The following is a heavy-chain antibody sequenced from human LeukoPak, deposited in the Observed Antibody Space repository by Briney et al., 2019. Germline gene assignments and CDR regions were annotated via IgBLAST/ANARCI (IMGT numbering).Heavy chain of an antibody. Sequence: SETLSLTCAVYGGSFSGYYWSWIRQPPGKGLEWIGEINHSGSTNYNPSLKSRVTISVDTSKNQFSLKLSSVTAADTAVYYCARRYYDFWSGYYVYFDYWGQGTLVTVSS. J-gene: IGHJ4*02. D-gene: IGHD3-3*01. V-gene: IGHV4-34*01. CDR2: INHSGST. CDR1: GGSFSGYY. CDR3: ARRYYDFWSGYYVYFDY.